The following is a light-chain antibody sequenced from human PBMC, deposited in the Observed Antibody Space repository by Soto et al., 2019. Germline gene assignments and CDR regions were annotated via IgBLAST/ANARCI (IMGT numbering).Light chain of an antibody. CDR1: SSDVGGYNY. J-gene: IGLJ2*01. V-gene: IGLV2-14*01. CDR3: SSYKGSSTLV. CDR2: EVS. Sequence: QSVLTQPASVSGSPGQSITVSCTGTSSDVGGYNYVSWYQQHPGKAPKLMIYEVSYRPSGVSNRFTGSKSGNTASLTISGLQAEDEADYYCSSYKGSSTLVFGGGTKVTVL.